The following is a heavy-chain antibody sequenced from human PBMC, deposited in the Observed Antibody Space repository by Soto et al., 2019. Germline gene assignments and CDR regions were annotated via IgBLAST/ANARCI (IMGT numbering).Heavy chain of an antibody. CDR2: INHSGST. V-gene: IGHV4-34*01. CDR3: AREGGITGTTKTYYYYYYMDV. Sequence: SETLSLTCAVYGGSFSGYYWSWIRQPPGKGLEWIGEINHSGSTNYNPSLKSRVTISVDTSKNQFSLKLSSVTAADTAVYYCAREGGITGTTKTYYYYYYMDVWGKGTTVTV. J-gene: IGHJ6*03. D-gene: IGHD1-7*01. CDR1: GGSFSGYY.